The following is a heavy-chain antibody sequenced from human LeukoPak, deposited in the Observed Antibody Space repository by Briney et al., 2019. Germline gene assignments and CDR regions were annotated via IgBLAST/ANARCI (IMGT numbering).Heavy chain of an antibody. CDR2: IKEDGSRK. CDR3: ARDGVTSSVDY. V-gene: IGHV3-7*01. CDR1: EFTFSNYA. Sequence: GGSLRLSCVGSEFTFSNYAMSWVRQAPGKGLEWVANIKEDGSRKYYVDSVKGRFTISRDNAKNSLYLQMNSLRAEGTAVYYCARDGVTSSVDYWGQGTLVTVSS. D-gene: IGHD2-21*02. J-gene: IGHJ4*02.